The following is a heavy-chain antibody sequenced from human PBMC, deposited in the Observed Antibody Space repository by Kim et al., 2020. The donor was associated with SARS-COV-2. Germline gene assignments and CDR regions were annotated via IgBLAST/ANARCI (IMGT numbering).Heavy chain of an antibody. D-gene: IGHD1-7*01. CDR3: ARPQPGTTKLLDC. CDR1: GFTFSSDW. CDR2: INSDGSST. J-gene: IGHJ4*02. V-gene: IGHV3-74*01. Sequence: GGSLRLSCAASGFTFSSDWMHWVRQAPGKGLVWVSRINSDGSSTNYADSVKGRFTISRDNAKNTLYLQMNSLRVEDTAVYYCARPQPGTTKLLDCWGQGTLVTVSS.